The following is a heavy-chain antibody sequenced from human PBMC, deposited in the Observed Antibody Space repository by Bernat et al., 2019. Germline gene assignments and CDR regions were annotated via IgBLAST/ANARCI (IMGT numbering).Heavy chain of an antibody. J-gene: IGHJ6*02. V-gene: IGHV4-39*02. CDR3: ARERNDFWSGYYRLYGMDV. CDR2: IYYSGST. Sequence: QLQLQESGPGLVKPSETLSLTCTVSGGSISSSSYYWGWIRQPPGKGLEWIGSIYYSGSTSYNPSLKSRVTRSLDTSKNQFSLKLSSVTAADTAVYYCARERNDFWSGYYRLYGMDVWGQGTTVTVSS. CDR1: GGSISSSSYY. D-gene: IGHD3-3*01.